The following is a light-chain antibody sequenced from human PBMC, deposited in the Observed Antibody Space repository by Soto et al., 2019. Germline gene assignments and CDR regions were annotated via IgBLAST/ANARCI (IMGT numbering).Light chain of an antibody. CDR3: CSYATSRTVV. J-gene: IGLJ3*02. V-gene: IGLV2-23*01. CDR2: EGS. CDR1: SSEVGSYNL. Sequence: QSVLTQTASVSASPGQSITISCSGTSSEVGSYNLVSWYQHYPGKAPKLIIYEGSRRPSGVSDRFSGSKSGNTASLTISGLQAEDEADYYCCSYATSRTVVFGGGTQLTVL.